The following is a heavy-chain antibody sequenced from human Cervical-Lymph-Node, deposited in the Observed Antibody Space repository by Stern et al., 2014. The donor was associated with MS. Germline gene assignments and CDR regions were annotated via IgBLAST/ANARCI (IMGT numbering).Heavy chain of an antibody. CDR1: GGSISNYY. Sequence: VQLVESGPGLVKPSETLSLTCTVSGGSISNYYWSWIRQPPGKGLEWIGYIDYSGSTRYNPSLQSRLTISLDTSNDQFSLKLSSVTAADTAMYYCAREAMYFYDSSGYSPFDCWGQGTLVTVSS. V-gene: IGHV4-59*01. D-gene: IGHD3-22*01. J-gene: IGHJ4*02. CDR3: AREAMYFYDSSGYSPFDC. CDR2: IDYSGST.